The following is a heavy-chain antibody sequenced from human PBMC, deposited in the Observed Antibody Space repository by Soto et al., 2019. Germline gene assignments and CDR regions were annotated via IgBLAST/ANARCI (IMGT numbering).Heavy chain of an antibody. D-gene: IGHD6-13*01. J-gene: IGHJ6*02. Sequence: ASVKVSCKASGYDFTAYDINWVRQASGQGLEWMGWMNPINGATGSARRFQGRVSMTRNTATGTAYLELTSLRSDDTAVYYCGRGPSPRAPAGGTPYYYAMDVWGQGTTVTVSS. V-gene: IGHV1-8*02. CDR2: MNPINGAT. CDR3: GRGPSPRAPAGGTPYYYAMDV. CDR1: GYDFTAYD.